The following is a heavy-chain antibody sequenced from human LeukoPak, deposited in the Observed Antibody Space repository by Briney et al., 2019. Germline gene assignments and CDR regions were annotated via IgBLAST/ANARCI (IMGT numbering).Heavy chain of an antibody. J-gene: IGHJ5*02. CDR3: ASLRDLTGYYTEDNWFDP. V-gene: IGHV4-59*08. CDR2: IYYSGST. CDR1: GGSISSYY. D-gene: IGHD3-9*01. Sequence: SETLSLTCTVSGGSISSYYWSWIRQPPGKGLEWIGYIYYSGSTNYNPSLKRRVTISVDTSKNQFSLKLSSVTAADTAVYYCASLRDLTGYYTEDNWFDPWGQGTLVTVSS.